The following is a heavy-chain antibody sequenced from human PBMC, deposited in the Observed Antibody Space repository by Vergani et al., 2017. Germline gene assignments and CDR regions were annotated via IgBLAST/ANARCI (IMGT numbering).Heavy chain of an antibody. V-gene: IGHV4-59*01. J-gene: IGHJ5*02. D-gene: IGHD2/OR15-2a*01. CDR3: ARDRDLYCRSTTSCHNWFDP. CDR2: VYYTGST. CDR1: GAAIKDFY. Sequence: QVQLQESGPGLVKPSETLSLTCTVSGAAIKDFYWSWFRQPPGKGLEWIGYVYYTGSTTYNPSLKSPVTISVDTSNNQFSLRMTSLTAADTAIYYCARDRDLYCRSTTSCHNWFDPWGQGSLVTVSS.